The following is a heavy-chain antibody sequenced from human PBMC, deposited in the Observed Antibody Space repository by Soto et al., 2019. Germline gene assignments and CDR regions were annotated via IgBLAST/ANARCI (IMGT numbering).Heavy chain of an antibody. J-gene: IGHJ6*02. V-gene: IGHV5-10-1*01. CDR3: PRHTRRVGYCSGGRRRYYYFSGMDG. CDR1: GYSFTSCW. Sequence: GESLKISCKGSGYSFTSCWISWVRQMPGKGLEWMGRIDPSDSYTNYSPSFQGHATISADKSISTAYLQWSSLKASDTAMYYCPRHTRRVGYCSGGRRRYYYFSGMDGLGHGTTVTVSS. D-gene: IGHD2-15*01. CDR2: IDPSDSYT.